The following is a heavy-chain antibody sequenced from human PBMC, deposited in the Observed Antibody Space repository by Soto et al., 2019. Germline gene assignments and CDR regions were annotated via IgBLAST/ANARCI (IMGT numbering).Heavy chain of an antibody. J-gene: IGHJ6*02. Sequence: HPGGSLRLSCAASGFTFSSYGMHWVRQAPGKGLEWVAVISYDGSNKYYADSVKGRFTISRDNSKNTLYLQMNSLRAEDTAVYYCAKGWQWLVQIYYYYGMDVWGQGTTVTVSS. D-gene: IGHD6-19*01. V-gene: IGHV3-30*18. CDR2: ISYDGSNK. CDR1: GFTFSSYG. CDR3: AKGWQWLVQIYYYYGMDV.